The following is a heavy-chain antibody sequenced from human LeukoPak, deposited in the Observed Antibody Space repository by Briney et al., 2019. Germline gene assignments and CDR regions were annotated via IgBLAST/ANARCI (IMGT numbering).Heavy chain of an antibody. CDR1: GFTFSSYW. CDR2: IKQDGSDK. D-gene: IGHD1-26*01. J-gene: IGHJ6*03. Sequence: GRSLRLSCAASGFTFSSYWMSWVRQAPGKGLEWVANIKQDGSDKYYVDSVKGRFTISRDNAKNSLYLQMNSLRAEDTAVYYCARDLSGITGYYYMDIWGKGTTVTVSS. CDR3: ARDLSGITGYYYMDI. V-gene: IGHV3-7*01.